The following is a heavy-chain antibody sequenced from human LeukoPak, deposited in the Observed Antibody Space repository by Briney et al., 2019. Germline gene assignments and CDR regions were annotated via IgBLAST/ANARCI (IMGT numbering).Heavy chain of an antibody. Sequence: ASVKVSCKASGYTFTSYGISWVRQAPGQGLEWMGWISAYNGNTNYAQKLQGRVTMTTDTSTSKAYMELRSLRSDDTAVYYCARGGRLWFGELRTGYYYYMDVWGKGTTVTISS. CDR1: GYTFTSYG. CDR3: ARGGRLWFGELRTGYYYYMDV. D-gene: IGHD3-10*01. J-gene: IGHJ6*03. CDR2: ISAYNGNT. V-gene: IGHV1-18*01.